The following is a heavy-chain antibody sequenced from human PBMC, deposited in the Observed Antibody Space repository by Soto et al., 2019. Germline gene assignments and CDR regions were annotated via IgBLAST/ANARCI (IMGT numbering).Heavy chain of an antibody. J-gene: IGHJ6*02. CDR2: MKSKIHGGTI. Sequence: PGGSLRLSCAASGLTVSNTWMDWIRQAPGKGPEWVGRMKSKIHGGTIEYGAPVKGRFTISKEDSENTLSLQMNSLKTEDTGVYYCTTEFFYGMNVWGQGTTVTVSS. CDR1: GLTVSNTW. CDR3: TTEFFYGMNV. V-gene: IGHV3-15*07.